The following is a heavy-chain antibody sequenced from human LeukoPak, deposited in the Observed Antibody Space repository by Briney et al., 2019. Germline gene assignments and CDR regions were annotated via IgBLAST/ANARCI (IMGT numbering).Heavy chain of an antibody. CDR3: AKIVVPAAFYFYGMDV. CDR1: GFTFSRYY. D-gene: IGHD2-2*01. V-gene: IGHV3-23*01. J-gene: IGHJ6*02. Sequence: GGSLRLSCAASGFTFSRYYMAWVRQTPGKGLEWVSGISGNGLKTFYADSVKGRFTISRDNSKKTVDLEMNNLRVEDSAIFYCAKIVVPAAFYFYGMDVWGPGTTVTVSS. CDR2: ISGNGLKT.